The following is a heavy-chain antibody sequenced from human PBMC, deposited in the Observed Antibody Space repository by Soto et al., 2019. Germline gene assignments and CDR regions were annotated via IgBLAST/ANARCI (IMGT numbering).Heavy chain of an antibody. V-gene: IGHV3-23*01. J-gene: IGHJ4*02. D-gene: IGHD6-6*01. CDR2: ISGGGGST. CDR3: ARGSSSPTNYFDD. CDR1: GFTFSSYA. Sequence: GGSLRLSCAASGFTFSSYAMTWVRQAPGKGLEWVSAISGGGGSTYYADSVQGRFTISRDNSKNTLYLQMNSLRAEDTAVYFCARGSSSPTNYFDDWGQGTLVTVSS.